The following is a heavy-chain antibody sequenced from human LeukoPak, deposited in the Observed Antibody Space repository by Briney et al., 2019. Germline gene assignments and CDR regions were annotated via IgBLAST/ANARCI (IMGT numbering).Heavy chain of an antibody. CDR3: AIPTTVTTAPHDAFDI. CDR1: GFTFDDYA. D-gene: IGHD4-17*01. J-gene: IGHJ3*02. Sequence: GGSLRLSCAASGFTFDDYAMHWVRQAPGKGLEWVSSITWDSGGVGYADSVKGRFTISRDNAKNSLYLQMDSLRAEDTALYYCAIPTTVTTAPHDAFDIWGQGTMVTVSS. V-gene: IGHV3-9*01. CDR2: ITWDSGGV.